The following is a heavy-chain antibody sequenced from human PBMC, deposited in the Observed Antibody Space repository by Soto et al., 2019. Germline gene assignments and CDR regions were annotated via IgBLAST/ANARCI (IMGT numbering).Heavy chain of an antibody. CDR3: VKAIKWELLLFAFDI. CDR2: ISGSGGST. Sequence: GGSLRLSCAASGFTFSSYAMSWVRQAPGKGLEWVSAISGSGGSTYYADSVKGRFTISRDNSKNTLYLQMNSLRAEDTAVYYCVKAIKWELLLFAFDIWGQGTMVTVSS. J-gene: IGHJ3*02. D-gene: IGHD1-26*01. CDR1: GFTFSSYA. V-gene: IGHV3-23*01.